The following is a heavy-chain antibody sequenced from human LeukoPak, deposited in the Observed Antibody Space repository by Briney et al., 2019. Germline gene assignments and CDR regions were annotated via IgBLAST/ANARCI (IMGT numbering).Heavy chain of an antibody. J-gene: IGHJ4*02. CDR3: GRDRVGYSRYDWTL. Sequence: PGGSLRLSCAASGFTVSSNYMSWVRQAPGKGLEWVSVIYSGGSKYYADTGKGRFTIYNDNTKNSLHLQMNSLRAEDTALYYCGRDRVGYSRYDWTLWGQGTLVTVSS. V-gene: IGHV3-53*01. D-gene: IGHD5-12*01. CDR2: IYSGGSK. CDR1: GFTVSSNY.